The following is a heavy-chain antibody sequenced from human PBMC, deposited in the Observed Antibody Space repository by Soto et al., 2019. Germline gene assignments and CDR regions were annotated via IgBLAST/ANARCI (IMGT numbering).Heavy chain of an antibody. D-gene: IGHD3-16*02. CDR2: ISAYNGNT. CDR3: ARDRVTFGGVITRNY. V-gene: IGHV1-18*04. CDR1: GYTFTSYG. Sequence: ASVKVSCKASGYTFTSYGISWVRQAPGQGLEWMGWISAYNGNTNYAQKLQGRVTMTTDTSTSTAYMELRSLRSDDTAVYYCARDRVTFGGVITRNYWGQGTLVTVSS. J-gene: IGHJ4*02.